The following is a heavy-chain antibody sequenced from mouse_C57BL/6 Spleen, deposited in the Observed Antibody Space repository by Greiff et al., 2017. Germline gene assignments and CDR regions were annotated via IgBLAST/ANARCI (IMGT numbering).Heavy chain of an antibody. CDR3: ARKYYSNYVGYAMDY. D-gene: IGHD2-5*01. J-gene: IGHJ4*01. Sequence: VQLQQSGPGLVQPSQSLSITCTVSGFSLTSYGVHWVRQSPGKGLEWLGVIWSGGSTDYNAAFISRLSISKDNSKSQVFFKMNSLQADDAAIYYCARKYYSNYVGYAMDYWGQGTSVTVSS. CDR1: GFSLTSYG. CDR2: IWSGGST. V-gene: IGHV2-2*01.